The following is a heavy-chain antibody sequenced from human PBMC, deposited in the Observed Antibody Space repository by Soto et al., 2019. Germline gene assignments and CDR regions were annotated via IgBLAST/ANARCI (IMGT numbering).Heavy chain of an antibody. CDR1: GYTFSIFH. CDR3: ARHDYSNERYYYYYYYMDV. D-gene: IGHD4-4*01. V-gene: IGHV1-46*01. J-gene: IGHJ6*03. CDR2: INPSGGAT. Sequence: ASVKVSCKASGYTFSIFHIHWVRQAPGQGLEWMGEINPSGGATNYAQKFQGRVAMTRDTSTSTVYMELSSLRSEDTAVYYCARHDYSNERYYYYYYYMDVWGKGTTVTVSS.